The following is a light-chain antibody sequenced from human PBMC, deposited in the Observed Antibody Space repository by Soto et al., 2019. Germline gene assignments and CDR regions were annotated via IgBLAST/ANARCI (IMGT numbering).Light chain of an antibody. CDR2: TAT. Sequence: DVQLTQSPSFLSASVVGRCTITCRASQGISSYLAWYQQRPGKAPKLLVYTATTLQDGVPSRFSGTGSGTEFTLSISSLQPEDFATYYCQQLNSYPRTFGQGTKVDIK. J-gene: IGKJ1*01. V-gene: IGKV1-9*01. CDR1: QGISSY. CDR3: QQLNSYPRT.